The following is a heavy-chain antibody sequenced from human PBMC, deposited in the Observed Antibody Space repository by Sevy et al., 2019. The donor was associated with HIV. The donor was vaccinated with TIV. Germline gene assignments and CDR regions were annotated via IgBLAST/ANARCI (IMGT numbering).Heavy chain of an antibody. CDR3: AKDGALGNWVRLYYYYGMDV. CDR1: GFTFSSYA. V-gene: IGHV3-23*01. D-gene: IGHD7-27*01. Sequence: GGSLRLSCAASGFTFSSYAMSWVRQAPGKGLEWVSAISGSGGSTYYADSVKGRFTISRDNSKNTLYLKMNSLRAEDTAVYYCAKDGALGNWVRLYYYYGMDVWGQGTTVTVSS. J-gene: IGHJ6*02. CDR2: ISGSGGST.